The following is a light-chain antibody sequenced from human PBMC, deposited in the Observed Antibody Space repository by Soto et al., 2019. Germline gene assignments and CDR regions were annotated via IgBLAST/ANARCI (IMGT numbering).Light chain of an antibody. CDR3: QHYGNLPYT. V-gene: IGKV1-17*01. CDR1: QGIRND. J-gene: IGKJ2*01. Sequence: DIQMTQSPSSLSVSVGDRVTITCRASQGIRNDLGWYQQKPGKAPKRLIYAASSLLSGVPSRFSGSGSGTDFTLTISSLLPEDIATYYCQHYGNLPYTFGPGTKLEIK. CDR2: AAS.